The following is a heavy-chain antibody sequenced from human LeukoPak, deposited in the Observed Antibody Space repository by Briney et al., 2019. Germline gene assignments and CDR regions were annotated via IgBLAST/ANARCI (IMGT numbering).Heavy chain of an antibody. J-gene: IGHJ4*02. Sequence: TSETLSLTCTVSGYSISSGYYWGWIRQPPGKGLEWIGSIYHSGSTYYNPSLKSRVTISVDTSKNQFSLKLSSVTAADTAVYYCARAGTSNPFEETQVLSWCWFDYWGQGTLVTVSS. CDR3: ARAGTSNPFEETQVLSWCWFDY. CDR1: GYSISSGYY. V-gene: IGHV4-38-2*02. CDR2: IYHSGST. D-gene: IGHD6-13*01.